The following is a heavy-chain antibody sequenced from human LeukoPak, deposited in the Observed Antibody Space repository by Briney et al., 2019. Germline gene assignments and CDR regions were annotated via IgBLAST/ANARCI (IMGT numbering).Heavy chain of an antibody. V-gene: IGHV4-39*01. D-gene: IGHD3-10*01. CDR2: ISSSGST. Sequence: PSETLSLTCTVSGSSISNSNHYWGWIRRPPGKGLEWIGSISSSGSTYYNPSHKSRVTISVDMSKNQFSLKLTSVTAADTAVYFCARPVTVIRGVGWFDPWGQGTLVTVSS. J-gene: IGHJ5*02. CDR3: ARPVTVIRGVGWFDP. CDR1: GSSISNSNHY.